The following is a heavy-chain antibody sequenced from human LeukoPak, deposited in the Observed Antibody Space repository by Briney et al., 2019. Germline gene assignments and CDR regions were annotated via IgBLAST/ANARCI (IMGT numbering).Heavy chain of an antibody. D-gene: IGHD4-17*01. V-gene: IGHV4-4*07. CDR3: ARRNGDSNWYFDL. Sequence: PSETLSLTCTVSGGSISSYYWSWIRQPAGKGLEWIGRIYSSGSTNYKPSLKSRVTMSVDTSKNQFSLKLSSVTAADTAVYYCARRNGDSNWYFDLWGRGTLVTVSS. CDR1: GGSISSYY. J-gene: IGHJ2*01. CDR2: IYSSGST.